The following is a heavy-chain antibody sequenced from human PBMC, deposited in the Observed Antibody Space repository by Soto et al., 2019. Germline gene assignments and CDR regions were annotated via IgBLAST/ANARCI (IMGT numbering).Heavy chain of an antibody. J-gene: IGHJ3*01. CDR1: GFTFSSSR. D-gene: IGHD2-15*01. Sequence: EMQLVESGGGLVQPGGSLRLSCVASGFTFSSSRMSWVRQAPGKGLEWVANIGKDGSEKYYVDSVKGRVTISRDNAKNSLYLQMNSLRAEDTAIYYCVRNYRSIVLPLWGQGTMVTVSS. CDR2: IGKDGSEK. V-gene: IGHV3-7*01. CDR3: VRNYRSIVLPL.